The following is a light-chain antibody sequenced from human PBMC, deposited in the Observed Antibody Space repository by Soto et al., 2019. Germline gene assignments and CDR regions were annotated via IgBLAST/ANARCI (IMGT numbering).Light chain of an antibody. CDR1: QSVSSSF. V-gene: IGKV3-20*01. J-gene: IGKJ1*01. CDR3: QQYNNWPQT. Sequence: EIVLTQSPGTLSLSPGQSATLSCRASQSVSSSFLAWYKQKPGQAPRLLIYGTSSRATGIPDRFSGSGSGTEFTLTINRLEPEDFAVYYCQQYNNWPQTFGQGTKVDIK. CDR2: GTS.